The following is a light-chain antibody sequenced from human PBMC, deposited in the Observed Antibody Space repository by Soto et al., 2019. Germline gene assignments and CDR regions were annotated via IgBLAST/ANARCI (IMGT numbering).Light chain of an antibody. CDR3: QQYHNSAT. CDR2: GAS. J-gene: IGKJ5*01. Sequence: EIVLTQSPGTLSLSPGERATLSCRASQSVSSSYLAWYQQKPGQAPRLLIWGASNRATGIPDRFSGSGSGTDFTLTISRLEPEDFAVYYCQQYHNSATFGQGTRLEI. CDR1: QSVSSSY. V-gene: IGKV3-20*01.